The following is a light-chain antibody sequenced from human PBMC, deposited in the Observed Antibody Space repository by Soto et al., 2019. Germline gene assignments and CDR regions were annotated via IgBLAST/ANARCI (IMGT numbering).Light chain of an antibody. CDR1: QSVSSW. V-gene: IGKV1-5*03. Sequence: DIQMTQSPSTLSASVGDRVTITCRASQSVSSWLAWYQQKPGKAPNLLIYRASNLESGVPSRFSGSGSGTEFTLTISSLQPDDFATYYCQQYNSYSVTFCQGTKVEIK. CDR3: QQYNSYSVT. J-gene: IGKJ1*01. CDR2: RAS.